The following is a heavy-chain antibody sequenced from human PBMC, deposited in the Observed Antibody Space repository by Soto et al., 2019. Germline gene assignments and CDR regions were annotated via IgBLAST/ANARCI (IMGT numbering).Heavy chain of an antibody. CDR3: ARHYSGSYDSHWFDP. Sequence: SETLSLTCSVSGDSVSSGSYYWSWVRQPPGKGLEWIGYIFYSGNTNYNPSLQSRVTISVDTSKNQFSLKLRSVTAADTAMYYCARHYSGSYDSHWFDPWSQRTLVTVSS. V-gene: IGHV4-61*01. D-gene: IGHD1-26*01. CDR1: GDSVSSGSYY. J-gene: IGHJ5*01. CDR2: IFYSGNT.